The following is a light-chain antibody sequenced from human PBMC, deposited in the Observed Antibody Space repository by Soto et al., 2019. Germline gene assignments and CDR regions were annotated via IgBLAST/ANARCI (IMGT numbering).Light chain of an antibody. CDR1: SSDVGDYNY. J-gene: IGLJ2*01. V-gene: IGLV2-14*01. CDR3: SSYTATNTLV. Sequence: QSALTQPASVSGSPGQSITISCTGTSSDVGDYNYVSWYQQHPGKAPKLIIYGVSNRPSGISNRFSGSKSGNTASLTVSGLQAEEEADYYCSSYTATNTLVFGGGTKVTVL. CDR2: GVS.